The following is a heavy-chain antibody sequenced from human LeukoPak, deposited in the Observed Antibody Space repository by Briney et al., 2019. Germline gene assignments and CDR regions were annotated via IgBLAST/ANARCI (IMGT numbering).Heavy chain of an antibody. CDR2: ISGSGGST. CDR3: AKARNSDYRFGFDI. Sequence: ETLSLTCAVYGGSFSGYYWSWVRQAPGKGLEWVSGISGSGGSTYYADSVKGRFTFFGDNSRNTLYLQMSSLRVEDTAVYYCAKARNSDYRFGFDIWGQGTMVTVSS. J-gene: IGHJ3*02. D-gene: IGHD4-11*01. V-gene: IGHV3-23*01. CDR1: GGSFSGYY.